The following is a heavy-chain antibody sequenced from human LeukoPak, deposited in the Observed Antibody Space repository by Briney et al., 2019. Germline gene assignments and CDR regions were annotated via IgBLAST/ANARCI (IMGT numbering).Heavy chain of an antibody. CDR1: GFTFSSYA. J-gene: IGHJ4*02. Sequence: GGSLRLSCAASGFTFSSYAMSWVRQAPGKGLEWVSAISGSGGSTYYADSVRGRFTISRDNSKNTLYLQMNSLRAEDTAVYYCATFIVVVPAAMMDPFDYWGQGTLVTVSS. V-gene: IGHV3-23*01. D-gene: IGHD2-2*01. CDR3: ATFIVVVPAAMMDPFDY. CDR2: ISGSGGST.